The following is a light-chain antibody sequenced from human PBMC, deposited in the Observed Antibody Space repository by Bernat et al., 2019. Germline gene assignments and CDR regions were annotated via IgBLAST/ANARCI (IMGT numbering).Light chain of an antibody. Sequence: QSALTQPPSASGSPGQSVTISCTGTSSDVGGYNYVSWYQQHPGKAPKLMIYEVNKRPSGVPDRFSGSKSGNTASLTVSGLQAEDEAHYYCSSYAGSNNFVVCGGGTKLTVL. CDR1: SSDVGGYNY. V-gene: IGLV2-8*01. CDR3: SSYAGSNNFVV. J-gene: IGLJ2*01. CDR2: EVN.